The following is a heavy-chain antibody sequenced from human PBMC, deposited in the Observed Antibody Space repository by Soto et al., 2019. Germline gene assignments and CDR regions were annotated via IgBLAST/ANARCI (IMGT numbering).Heavy chain of an antibody. D-gene: IGHD6-19*01. CDR1: GGTFSSYA. CDR2: IIPIFGTA. J-gene: IGHJ6*02. V-gene: IGHV1-69*01. CDR3: ARVVREWLATPHYYYYGMDV. Sequence: QVQLVQSGAEVKKPGSSVKVSCKASGGTFSSYAISWVRQAPGQGLEWMGGIIPIFGTANYAQKFQGRVTITADESTRTAYMELNSLRSEDTAVYYCARVVREWLATPHYYYYGMDVWGQGTTVTVSS.